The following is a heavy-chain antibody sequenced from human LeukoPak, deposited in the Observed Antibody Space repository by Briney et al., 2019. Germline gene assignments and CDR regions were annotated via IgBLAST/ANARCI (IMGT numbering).Heavy chain of an antibody. J-gene: IGHJ3*02. V-gene: IGHV7-4-1*02. CDR3: ARVGFGTSGWYFVAFDI. CDR1: GYTFTSYA. CDR2: INTNTGNP. D-gene: IGHD6-19*01. Sequence: ASVKVSCKASGYTFTSYAMNWVRQAPGQGLEWMGWINTNTGNPTYAQGFTGRFVFSLDTSVSTAYLQISSLKAEDTAVYYCARVGFGTSGWYFVAFDIWGQGTMVTVSS.